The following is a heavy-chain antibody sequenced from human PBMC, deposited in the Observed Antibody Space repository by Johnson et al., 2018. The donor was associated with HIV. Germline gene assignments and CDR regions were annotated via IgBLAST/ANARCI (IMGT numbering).Heavy chain of an antibody. V-gene: IGHV3-20*04. Sequence: VQLLESGGGLVRPGGSLRLSCPSSGFTFDDYGLSWVRQAPGTGLAWVSGINWNGGSTGYADSVKGRFPISSDNAKNSLYLQMNSLRAEDTALYYCARDFYAVVTTPFIGSAFDIWGQGTMVTVSS. D-gene: IGHD2-21*02. J-gene: IGHJ3*02. CDR3: ARDFYAVVTTPFIGSAFDI. CDR1: GFTFDDYG. CDR2: INWNGGST.